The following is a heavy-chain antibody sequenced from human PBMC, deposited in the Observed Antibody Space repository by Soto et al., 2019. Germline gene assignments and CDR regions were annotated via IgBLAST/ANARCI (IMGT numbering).Heavy chain of an antibody. Sequence: GGSLRLSCAASGFTFSSYGMHWVRQAPGKGLEWVAVIWYDGSNKYYADSVKGRFTISRDNSKNTLYLQMNSLRAEDTAVYYCARDSRMLAGIDYWGQGTLVTVSS. CDR1: GFTFSSYG. D-gene: IGHD3-10*02. V-gene: IGHV3-33*01. CDR2: IWYDGSNK. J-gene: IGHJ4*02. CDR3: ARDSRMLAGIDY.